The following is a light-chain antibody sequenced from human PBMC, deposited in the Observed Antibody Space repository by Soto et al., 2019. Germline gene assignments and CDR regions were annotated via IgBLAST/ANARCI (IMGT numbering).Light chain of an antibody. Sequence: DIQMTQSPSALSASVGDRVTITCRASQSISSWLAWYQQKPGKAPRFLIYDGSHLERGVPSRFSSHGSGTEFTLTISDLQPDDLVTYYCQQYNKFWTFGPGTKVEI. V-gene: IGKV1-5*01. J-gene: IGKJ1*01. CDR1: QSISSW. CDR3: QQYNKFWT. CDR2: DGS.